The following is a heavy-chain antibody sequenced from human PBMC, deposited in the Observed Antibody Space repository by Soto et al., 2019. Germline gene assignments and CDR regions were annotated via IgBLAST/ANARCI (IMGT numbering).Heavy chain of an antibody. CDR1: GFTFPYYA. V-gene: IGHV3-23*01. Sequence: GGSLRLSCAASGFTFPYYAMSWVRQAPGKGLEWVSVIRGSGDGTYYADSVKGRFTISRDNSKNTLYLQMKNVRAEDTAVYYCAKGVAAMVDLFDYWGQGTLLAVSS. D-gene: IGHD5-18*01. J-gene: IGHJ4*02. CDR3: AKGVAAMVDLFDY. CDR2: IRGSGDGT.